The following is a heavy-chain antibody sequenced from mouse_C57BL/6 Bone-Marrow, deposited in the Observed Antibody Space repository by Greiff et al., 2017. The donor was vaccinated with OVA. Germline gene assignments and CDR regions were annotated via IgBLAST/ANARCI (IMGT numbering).Heavy chain of an antibody. V-gene: IGHV1-82*01. Sequence: QVQLQQSGPELVKPGASVKISCKASGYAFSSSWMNWVKQRPGKGLEWIGRIYPGDGDTNYNGKFKGKATLTADKSSSTAYMQLSSLTSEDSAVYFCACYDYDGYAMDYWGQGTSVTVSS. CDR2: IYPGDGDT. CDR1: GYAFSSSW. CDR3: ACYDYDGYAMDY. D-gene: IGHD2-4*01. J-gene: IGHJ4*01.